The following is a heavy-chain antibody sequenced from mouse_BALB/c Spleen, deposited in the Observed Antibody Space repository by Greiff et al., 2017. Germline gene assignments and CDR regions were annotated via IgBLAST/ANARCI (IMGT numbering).Heavy chain of an antibody. V-gene: IGHV14-4*02. Sequence: VQLQQSGAELVKPGASVKLSCTASGFNIKDTYMHWVKQRPEQGLEWIGWIDPENGDTEYAPKFQGKATMTADTSSNTAYLQLSSLTSEDTAVYYCNGGSIFDYWGQGTTLTVSS. J-gene: IGHJ2*01. CDR3: NGGSIFDY. CDR1: GFNIKDTY. D-gene: IGHD1-1*01. CDR2: IDPENGDT.